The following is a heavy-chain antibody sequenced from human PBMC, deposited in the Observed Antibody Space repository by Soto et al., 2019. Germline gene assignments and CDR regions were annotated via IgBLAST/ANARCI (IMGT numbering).Heavy chain of an antibody. CDR2: VSYYGSNK. J-gene: IGHJ4*02. CDR3: AKEGGLSGSYYISSSYYFDY. Sequence: HPGGSLRLSCAASGFTFSSYGMHWVRQAPGKGLEWVAVVSYYGSNKYYADYVKGRFTISRDNSKNTLYQQMNSLRAEDTSVYYCAKEGGLSGSYYISSSYYFDYWGQGTLVTVSS. V-gene: IGHV3-30*18. CDR1: GFTFSSYG. D-gene: IGHD1-26*01.